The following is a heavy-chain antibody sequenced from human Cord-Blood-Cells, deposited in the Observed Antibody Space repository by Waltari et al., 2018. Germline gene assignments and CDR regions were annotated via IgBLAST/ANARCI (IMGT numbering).Heavy chain of an antibody. CDR1: GYTFTSYD. J-gene: IGHJ6*02. Sequence: QVQLVQSGAEVKKPGASVKVSCKASGYTFTSYDINWVRQATGQGLEWMGWMNPNSGNTGYAQKFQGRVTMTRNTSISTAYMELSSLRSEDTAVYYCASVDFWSGYYTGGMDVWGQGTTVTVSS. V-gene: IGHV1-8*01. CDR3: ASVDFWSGYYTGGMDV. CDR2: MNPNSGNT. D-gene: IGHD3-3*01.